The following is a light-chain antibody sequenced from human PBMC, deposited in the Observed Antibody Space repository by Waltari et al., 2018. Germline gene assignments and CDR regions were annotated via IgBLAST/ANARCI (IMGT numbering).Light chain of an antibody. CDR2: DAS. CDR3: QKYGTRPAT. Sequence: EIVLTQSPGTLSFSPGERATLSCRASQSVSRTLAWYQQKPGQAPRLLIYDASSRATGIPDRFSGSGSGTDFSLTISRLEPEDFAVYYCQKYGTRPATFGQGTKVEVK. CDR1: QSVSRT. J-gene: IGKJ1*01. V-gene: IGKV3-20*01.